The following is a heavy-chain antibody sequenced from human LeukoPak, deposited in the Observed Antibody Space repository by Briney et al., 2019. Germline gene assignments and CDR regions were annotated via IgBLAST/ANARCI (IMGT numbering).Heavy chain of an antibody. CDR1: GFTFSGYA. J-gene: IGHJ4*02. D-gene: IGHD3-9*01. CDR2: ISGSGSDT. CDR3: AKALTGWGAYDY. V-gene: IGHV3-23*01. Sequence: GGSLRLSCAGSGFTFSGYAMSWVRQAPGKGLEWVSAISGSGSDTFYADSVKGRFTISRDNSKNTLSVQMNSLRAEDTAVYYCAKALTGWGAYDYWGQGALVTLSS.